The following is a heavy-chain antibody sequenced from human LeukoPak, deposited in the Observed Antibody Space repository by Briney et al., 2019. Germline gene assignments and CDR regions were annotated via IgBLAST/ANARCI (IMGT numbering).Heavy chain of an antibody. CDR2: ISTDGSYT. Sequence: PGGSLRLSCVASGFIFSDYYMSWFRQAPGKGLEWVSYISTDGSYTNYADSVKGRFTISRDNAKNSLYLQMSSVRAEDTAVYYCARDGSAASDYWGQGSLVTVSS. V-gene: IGHV3-11*05. D-gene: IGHD6-13*01. CDR3: ARDGSAASDY. CDR1: GFIFSDYY. J-gene: IGHJ4*02.